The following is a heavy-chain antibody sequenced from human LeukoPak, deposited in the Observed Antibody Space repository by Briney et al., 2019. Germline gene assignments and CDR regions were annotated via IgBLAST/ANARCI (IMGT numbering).Heavy chain of an antibody. Sequence: SETLSLTCTVSGGSISSSSYYWGWIRQPPGKGLEWIGSIYYSGSTYYNPSLKSRVTISVDTSKNQFSLKLSSVTAADTAVYYCARRYYYGSGSQSHFDYWGQGTLVTVFS. CDR2: IYYSGST. CDR3: ARRYYYGSGSQSHFDY. V-gene: IGHV4-39*01. J-gene: IGHJ4*02. D-gene: IGHD3-10*01. CDR1: GGSISSSSYY.